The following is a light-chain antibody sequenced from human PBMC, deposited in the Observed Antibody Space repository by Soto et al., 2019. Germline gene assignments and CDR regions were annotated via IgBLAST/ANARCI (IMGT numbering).Light chain of an antibody. J-gene: IGKJ5*01. CDR2: AAS. V-gene: IGKV1-39*01. CDR3: QQSYSALSIT. CDR1: ESIARH. Sequence: DIQMTQSPSSLSASVGDRVTITCRAGESIARHLNWYQQKPGKAPKLLIYAASSLQNGVPSRFRGGGSGTDFPLTISNLQPEDFATYYCQQSYSALSITFGQGTRLEIK.